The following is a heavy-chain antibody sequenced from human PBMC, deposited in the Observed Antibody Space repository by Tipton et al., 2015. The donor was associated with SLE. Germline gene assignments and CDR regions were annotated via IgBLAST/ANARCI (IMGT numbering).Heavy chain of an antibody. D-gene: IGHD2-21*02. V-gene: IGHV3-21*01. CDR3: ARQDPDSDAFDL. CDR1: GFTFSDYV. J-gene: IGHJ3*01. Sequence: GSLRLSCAASGFTFSDYVVNWVRQAPGKGLEWVASISSSSTYIYYATSLKGRFTISRDNAKSSLYLEMNSLRPEDTAVYYCARQDPDSDAFDLWGPGTMVTVSS. CDR2: ISSSSTYI.